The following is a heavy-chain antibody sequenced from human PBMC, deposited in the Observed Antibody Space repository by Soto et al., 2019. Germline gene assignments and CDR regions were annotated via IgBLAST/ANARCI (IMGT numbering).Heavy chain of an antibody. D-gene: IGHD3-10*01. J-gene: IGHJ2*01. CDR2: ISPANGDR. CDR1: GYTYITNG. Sequence: QVELVQSGPEVKRPGASVKVSCKASGYTYITNGINWVRQAPGQGLEWMGWISPANGDRKYAQKFKDRITMTSETSTTTAYMELTHRRSDDTAVYFCARGRYFATTHRQWWYFDFWGRGTLVTVSS. CDR3: ARGRYFATTHRQWWYFDF. V-gene: IGHV1-18*01.